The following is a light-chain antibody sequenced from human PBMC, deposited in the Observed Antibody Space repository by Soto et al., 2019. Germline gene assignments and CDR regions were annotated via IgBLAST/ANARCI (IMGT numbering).Light chain of an antibody. CDR2: DAS. V-gene: IGKV3-11*01. CDR1: QNISNY. J-gene: IGKJ5*01. CDR3: KKGTNWLPIS. Sequence: LAEPGSSWPFSPKKRATRSCRASQNISNYLIWYQQNPGKAPRLLIYDASNRATGIPARFSGSGSGKDFTLTISRLEHEDLAVYYCKKGTNWLPISSAEGTRLEI.